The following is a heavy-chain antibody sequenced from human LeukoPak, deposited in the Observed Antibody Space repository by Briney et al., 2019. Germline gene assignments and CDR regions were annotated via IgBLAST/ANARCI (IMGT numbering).Heavy chain of an antibody. CDR1: GYTFTSYA. V-gene: IGHV1-3*01. Sequence: GASVKVSCKASGYTFTSYAMHWVRQAPGQRLEWMGWINAGNGNTKYSQKFQGRVTITRDTSASTAYMELSSLRSEDTAVYYCARYAVGDTAMVTGMDVWGQGTTVTVSS. CDR3: ARYAVGDTAMVTGMDV. J-gene: IGHJ6*02. D-gene: IGHD5-18*01. CDR2: INAGNGNT.